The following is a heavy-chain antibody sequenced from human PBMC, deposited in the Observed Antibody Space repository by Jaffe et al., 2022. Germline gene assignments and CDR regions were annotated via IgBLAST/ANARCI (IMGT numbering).Heavy chain of an antibody. D-gene: IGHD3-10*01. CDR1: GGSFSGYY. Sequence: QVQLQQWGAGLLKPSETLSLTCAVYGGSFSGYYWSWIRQPPGKGLEWIGEINHSGSTNYNPSLKSRVTISVDTSKNQFSLKLSSVTAADTAVYYCARGRPYYYGSGSIMPLDYWGQGTLVTVSS. J-gene: IGHJ4*02. CDR3: ARGRPYYYGSGSIMPLDY. V-gene: IGHV4-34*01. CDR2: INHSGST.